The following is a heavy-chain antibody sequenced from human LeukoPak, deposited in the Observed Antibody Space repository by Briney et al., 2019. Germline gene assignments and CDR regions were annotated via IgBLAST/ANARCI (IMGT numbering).Heavy chain of an antibody. V-gene: IGHV1-69*05. J-gene: IGHJ4*02. CDR1: GGTFISYA. Sequence: SVKVSCKASGGTFISYAISWVRQAPGRGVEWMGRTFPIFGTANYEQKFRGRVTITTDESMRTAYLALSRRRSAETGVYYSARGGYSSSPGDYWGQGNLVIVSS. D-gene: IGHD6-6*01. CDR3: ARGGYSSSPGDY. CDR2: TFPIFGTA.